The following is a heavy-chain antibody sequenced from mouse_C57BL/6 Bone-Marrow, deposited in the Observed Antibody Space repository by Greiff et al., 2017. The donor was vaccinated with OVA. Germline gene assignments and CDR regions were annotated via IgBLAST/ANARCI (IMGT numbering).Heavy chain of an antibody. V-gene: IGHV1-50*01. CDR1: GYTFTSYW. CDR2: IDPSDSYT. D-gene: IGHD2-3*01. CDR3: AREGDGYPAWFAY. Sequence: QVQLKQPGAELVKPGASVKLSCKASGYTFTSYWMQWVKQRPGQGLEWIGEIDPSDSYTNYNQKFKGKATLTVDTSSSTAYMQLSSLTSEDAAVYYCAREGDGYPAWFAYWGQGTLVTVSA. J-gene: IGHJ3*01.